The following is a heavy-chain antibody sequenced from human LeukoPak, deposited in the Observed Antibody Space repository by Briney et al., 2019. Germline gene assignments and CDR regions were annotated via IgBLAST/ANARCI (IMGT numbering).Heavy chain of an antibody. CDR2: MNPNSGNT. CDR1: GYTFTSYD. CDR3: ERYEIAAAISN. J-gene: IGHJ4*02. Sequence: ASVKVSXKASGYTFTSYDINWVRQATGQGLEWMGWMNPNSGNTGYAQKFQGRVTMTRNTSISTAYMELSSLRSEDTAVYYCERYEIAAAISNWGQRTLVTVSS. V-gene: IGHV1-8*01. D-gene: IGHD6-13*01.